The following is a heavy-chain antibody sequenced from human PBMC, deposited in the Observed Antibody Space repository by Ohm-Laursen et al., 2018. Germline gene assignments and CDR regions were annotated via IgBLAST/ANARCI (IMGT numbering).Heavy chain of an antibody. Sequence: GTLSLTCTVSGGSVSSGNFYWTWIRQPPGKGLEWIAYINYSGSTHYNPSLKTRVTVSLDTSRNQFSLTLNSVTAEDTAVYYCARDLSDYYGSGSYLDVWGQGTTVTVSS. CDR3: ARDLSDYYGSGSYLDV. D-gene: IGHD3-10*01. V-gene: IGHV4-61*01. CDR1: GGSVSSGNFY. J-gene: IGHJ6*02. CDR2: INYSGST.